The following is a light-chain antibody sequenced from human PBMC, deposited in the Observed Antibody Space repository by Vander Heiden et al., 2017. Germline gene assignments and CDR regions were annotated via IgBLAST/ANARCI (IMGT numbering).Light chain of an antibody. CDR3: QQTKA. CDR1: QSVGNN. Sequence: IVMTQSPVTLSVSPGERATLSCRASQSVGNNLAGYQQKPGQAPRLLIYGASNRATGIKDRFSGSGSGTEFTLTISSLQSEDFERYDGQQTKAFGQGTKVEIK. V-gene: IGKV3-15*01. CDR2: GAS. J-gene: IGKJ1*01.